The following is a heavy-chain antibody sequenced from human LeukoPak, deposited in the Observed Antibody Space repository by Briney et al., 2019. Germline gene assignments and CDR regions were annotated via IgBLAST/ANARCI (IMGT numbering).Heavy chain of an antibody. CDR1: GFTFSSYG. V-gene: IGHV3-33*01. J-gene: IGHJ5*02. D-gene: IGHD2-2*01. Sequence: GGSLRLSCAASGFTFSSYGMHWVRQAPGKGLEWVAVIWYDGSNKYYADSVKGRFTISRDNSKNTLCLQMNSLRAEDTAVYYCARARVVPAAIHWFDPWGQGTLVTVSS. CDR2: IWYDGSNK. CDR3: ARARVVPAAIHWFDP.